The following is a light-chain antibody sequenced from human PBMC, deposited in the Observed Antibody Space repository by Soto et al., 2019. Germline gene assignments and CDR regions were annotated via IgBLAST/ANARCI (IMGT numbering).Light chain of an antibody. J-gene: IGKJ1*01. V-gene: IGKV1-5*01. CDR2: DVS. CDR3: QQYHRYST. CDR1: QSINAW. Sequence: DIQMTQAPSTLSASVGDRVTITCRASQSINAWLAWYQQKPGKAPKLLIYDVSTLDSGVPSRFSGSASGTEFTLTINSLESDDFATYYCQQYHRYSTFGQGTRVEIK.